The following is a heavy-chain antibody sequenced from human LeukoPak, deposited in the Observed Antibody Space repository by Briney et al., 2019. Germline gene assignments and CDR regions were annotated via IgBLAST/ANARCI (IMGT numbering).Heavy chain of an antibody. CDR2: IKQDGSEK. CDR3: AELGITMIGGV. CDR1: GFNFNTYW. V-gene: IGHV3-7*01. J-gene: IGHJ6*04. Sequence: PGGSLRLSCAASGFNFNTYWMSWVRQAPGRGLEWVANIKQDGSEKFYVDSLKGRFTISRDNSKNSLYLQMNSLRAEATAVYYCAELGITMIGGVWGKGTTVTISS. D-gene: IGHD3-10*02.